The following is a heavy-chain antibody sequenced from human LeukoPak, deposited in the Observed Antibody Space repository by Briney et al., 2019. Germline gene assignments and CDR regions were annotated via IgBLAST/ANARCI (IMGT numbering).Heavy chain of an antibody. D-gene: IGHD3-3*01. J-gene: IGHJ3*02. CDR2: IKQDGSEK. CDR3: ARWCSMGTVLRFLEWHAFDI. Sequence: GGSLRLSCAASGFTFGSYWMSWVRQAPGKGLEWVANIKQDGSEKYYVDSVKSRFTISRDNAKNSLYLQMNSLRAEDTAVYYCARWCSMGTVLRFLEWHAFDIWGQGTMVTVSS. V-gene: IGHV3-7*01. CDR1: GFTFGSYW.